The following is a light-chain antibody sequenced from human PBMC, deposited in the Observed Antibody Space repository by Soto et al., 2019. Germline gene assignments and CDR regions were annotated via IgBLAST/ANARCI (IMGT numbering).Light chain of an antibody. J-gene: IGLJ1*01. Sequence: QPVLTQPPSASGSPGQSVTISCTGTSSDVGGYNYVSWYQQHPGKAPKLMIYEVNKRPSGVPDRFSGSKSGNTASLTVSGLQAEDEADYYCSSYAGSNNLRNVFGTGTKVTVL. CDR1: SSDVGGYNY. CDR3: SSYAGSNNLRNV. CDR2: EVN. V-gene: IGLV2-8*01.